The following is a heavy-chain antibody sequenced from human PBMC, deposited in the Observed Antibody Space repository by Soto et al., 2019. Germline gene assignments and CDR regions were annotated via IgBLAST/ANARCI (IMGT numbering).Heavy chain of an antibody. Sequence: QLQLQESGSGLVKPSQTLSLTCAVSGGSISSGGYSWSWIRQPPGKGLEWIGYIYHSGSTYYNPSLKSRVTISVDRSKNQFSLKLSSVTAADTAVYYCARRENYYDSSGHLDYWGQGTLVTVSS. V-gene: IGHV4-30-2*01. CDR2: IYHSGST. D-gene: IGHD3-22*01. CDR1: GGSISSGGYS. CDR3: ARRENYYDSSGHLDY. J-gene: IGHJ4*02.